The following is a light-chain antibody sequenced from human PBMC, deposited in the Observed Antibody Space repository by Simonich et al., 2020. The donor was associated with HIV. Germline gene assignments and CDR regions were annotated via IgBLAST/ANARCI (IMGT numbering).Light chain of an antibody. CDR2: RND. Sequence: QSVLTQPPSASGTPRQRVTISCSGSSSSIGRHAVDWYQHVPGTAPKLLNYRNDQWPSGVPDRFSGSKSGTSASLAISGLRSEDEADYYCAAWDDSLNGWVFGGGTKLTVL. J-gene: IGLJ3*02. CDR1: SSSIGRHA. CDR3: AAWDDSLNGWV. V-gene: IGLV1-44*01.